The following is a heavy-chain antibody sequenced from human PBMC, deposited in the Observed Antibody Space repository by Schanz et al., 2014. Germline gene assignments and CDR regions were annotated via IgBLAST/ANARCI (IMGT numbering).Heavy chain of an antibody. V-gene: IGHV1-18*01. Sequence: QVQLIQSGAEVKKPGASVKVSCTASGYTFTSYDINWVRQAPGQGLEWMGWINGYNGHTLYAQKFQGRVTMTTDTSTSTAYMELRSLRSDDTAVYYCARVQDDILTGSEYYYGMDVWGQGTTVTVS. J-gene: IGHJ6*02. CDR1: GYTFTSYD. CDR3: ARVQDDILTGSEYYYGMDV. D-gene: IGHD3-9*01. CDR2: INGYNGHT.